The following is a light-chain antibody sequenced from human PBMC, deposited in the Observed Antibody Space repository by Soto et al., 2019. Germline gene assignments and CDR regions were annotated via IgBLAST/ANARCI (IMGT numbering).Light chain of an antibody. J-gene: IGKJ2*01. CDR2: GAS. CDR3: QQYGSSPPYT. CDR1: QSVSSSY. Sequence: ENVLTQSPGTLSLSPGERATLSCRASQSVSSSYLAWYQQKPGQAPRLLIYGASSRATGIPDRFSGSGSGTDFTLTISRLEPEDFAVYYCQQYGSSPPYTFGQGTKLELK. V-gene: IGKV3-20*01.